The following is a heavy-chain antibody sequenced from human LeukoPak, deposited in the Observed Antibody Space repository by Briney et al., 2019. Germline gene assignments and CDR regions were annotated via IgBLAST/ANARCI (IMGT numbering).Heavy chain of an antibody. CDR1: GYSFTGYS. CDR2: INPNSGGT. V-gene: IGHV1-2*02. Sequence: AAVKVSCKASGYSFTGYSIHWVREAPGQGLEWMGWINPNSGGTNYAQKLQGRVTMTRDTSISTAYMELSRLKSDDTAVYYCAREAAVPFPGWDYWGQGALVTVSS. D-gene: IGHD6-13*01. J-gene: IGHJ4*02. CDR3: AREAAVPFPGWDY.